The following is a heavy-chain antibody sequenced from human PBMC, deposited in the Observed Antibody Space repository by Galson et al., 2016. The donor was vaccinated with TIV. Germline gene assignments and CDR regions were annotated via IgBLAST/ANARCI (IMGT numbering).Heavy chain of an antibody. CDR1: GYSFTSYS. V-gene: IGHV1-18*01. J-gene: IGHJ6*02. D-gene: IGHD2/OR15-2a*01. CDR3: ARDWPPFPVATWRKSYYYYNGMDV. CDR2: ISGYNGKT. Sequence: QSGAEVKKPGESLKISCKASGYSFTSYSISWVRQAPGQGLEWMGWISGYNGKTNHAQKFQGRLTMTTDTPTTTAYMELRSLRSDDTAVYYCARDWPPFPVATWRKSYYYYNGMDVWGQGTTVTVSS.